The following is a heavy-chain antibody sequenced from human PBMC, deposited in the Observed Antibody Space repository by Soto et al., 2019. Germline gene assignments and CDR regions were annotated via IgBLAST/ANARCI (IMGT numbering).Heavy chain of an antibody. V-gene: IGHV4-4*02. D-gene: IGHD2-15*01. CDR3: ARVAFHCSGGSCYGLFFDY. CDR2: IYHSGST. Sequence: QVQLQESGPGLVKPSGTLSLTCAVSSGSISSSNWWSWVRQPPGKGLEWIGEIYHSGSTNYNPFLKSRVTISVDKSKNQFSLKLSSVTAADTAVYYCARVAFHCSGGSCYGLFFDYWGQGTLVTVSS. CDR1: SGSISSSNW. J-gene: IGHJ4*02.